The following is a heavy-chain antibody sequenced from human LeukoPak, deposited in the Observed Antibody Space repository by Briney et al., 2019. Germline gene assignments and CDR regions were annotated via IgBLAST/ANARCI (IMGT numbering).Heavy chain of an antibody. Sequence: GRSLRLSCAASGFTFSSYGMHWVRQAPGKGLEWVAVISYDGSNKYYADSVKGRFTISRDNSKNTLYLQMNSLRAEDTAVYYCAKDRRPVYSSGGRLVDYWGQGTLVTVSS. CDR1: GFTFSSYG. D-gene: IGHD6-19*01. CDR3: AKDRRPVYSSGGRLVDY. CDR2: ISYDGSNK. V-gene: IGHV3-30*18. J-gene: IGHJ4*02.